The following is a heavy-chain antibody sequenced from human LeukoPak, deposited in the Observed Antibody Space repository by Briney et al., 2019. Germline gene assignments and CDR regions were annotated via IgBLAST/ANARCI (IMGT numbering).Heavy chain of an antibody. CDR2: ISGSGGST. J-gene: IGHJ4*02. D-gene: IGHD2-2*01. Sequence: PGGSLRLSCAASGFTFSSYAMSGVRQAPGKGLEWFSAISGSGGSTYYADSVKGRFTISRDNSKNPLYLQMNSLRAEDTAVYYCARVWGDIVVVPAADPFDYWGQGTLVTVSS. V-gene: IGHV3-23*01. CDR1: GFTFSSYA. CDR3: ARVWGDIVVVPAADPFDY.